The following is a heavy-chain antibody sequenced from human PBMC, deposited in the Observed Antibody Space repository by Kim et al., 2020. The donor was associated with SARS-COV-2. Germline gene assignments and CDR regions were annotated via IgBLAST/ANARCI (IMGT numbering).Heavy chain of an antibody. V-gene: IGHV3-23*01. Sequence: GGSLRLSCAASGFTFSSHAMSWLRQAPGKGLEWVSGISGNDDSTFYAASVKGRFTISRDNSKNMLFLQMNSLRVDDTAVYYCAKDPPWFDPWGQGTLVA. CDR1: GFTFSSHA. J-gene: IGHJ5*02. CDR3: AKDPPWFDP. CDR2: ISGNDDST.